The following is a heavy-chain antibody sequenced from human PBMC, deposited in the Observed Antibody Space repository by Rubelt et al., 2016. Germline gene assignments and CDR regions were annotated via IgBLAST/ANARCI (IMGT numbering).Heavy chain of an antibody. Sequence: APGQGLEWMGWISAYNGNTNYAQKLQGRVTMTTDTSTSTAYMELRSLRSEDTAVYYCARHPTALDIYYFDYWGQGTLVTVSS. D-gene: IGHD5-18*01. CDR2: ISAYNGNT. CDR3: ARHPTALDIYYFDY. J-gene: IGHJ4*02. V-gene: IGHV1-18*01.